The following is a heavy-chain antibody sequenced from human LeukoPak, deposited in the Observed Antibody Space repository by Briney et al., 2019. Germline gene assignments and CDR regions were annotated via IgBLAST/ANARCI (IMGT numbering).Heavy chain of an antibody. CDR3: AKDLDGF. V-gene: IGHV3-30*02. Sequence: GGSLRLSCVGSGFTFNSYGMHWVRQAPGKGLEWVAFIWYDGSNKYYTDSVKGRFTISRDNSKNTLYLQMTSLRAEDTAVYYCAKDLDGFWGQGTLVTVSS. D-gene: IGHD6-25*01. CDR1: GFTFNSYG. CDR2: IWYDGSNK. J-gene: IGHJ4*02.